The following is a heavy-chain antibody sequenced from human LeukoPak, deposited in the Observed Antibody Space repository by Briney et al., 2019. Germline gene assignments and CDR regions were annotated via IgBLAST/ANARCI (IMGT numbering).Heavy chain of an antibody. CDR1: GFTFSSYA. CDR2: ISGSGDNA. CDR3: AKDSRTFDP. V-gene: IGHV3-23*01. D-gene: IGHD3/OR15-3a*01. Sequence: GGSLRLSCAASGFTFSSYAMRWGRQAPGKGGQWVSAISGSGDNAYYADSVKGRFTISRDNSKNTLYLQMNSLRAEDTAVYYCAKDSRTFDPWGQGTLVTVSS. J-gene: IGHJ5*02.